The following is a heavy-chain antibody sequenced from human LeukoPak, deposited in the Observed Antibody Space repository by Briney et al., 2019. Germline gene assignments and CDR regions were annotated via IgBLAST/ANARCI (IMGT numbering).Heavy chain of an antibody. CDR2: IYYSGST. CDR3: ARRRDCSGGSCFYFDY. D-gene: IGHD2-15*01. V-gene: IGHV4-59*01. CDR1: GGPISSYY. J-gene: IGHJ4*02. Sequence: SETLSLTCTVSGGPISSYYWSWIRQPPGKGLEWIGYIYYSGSTNYNPSLKSRVTISVDTSKNQFPLKLSSVTAADTAVYYCARRRDCSGGSCFYFDYWGQGTLVTVSS.